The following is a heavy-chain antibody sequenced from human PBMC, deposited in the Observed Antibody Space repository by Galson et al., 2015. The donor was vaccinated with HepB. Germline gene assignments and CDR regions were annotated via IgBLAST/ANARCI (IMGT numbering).Heavy chain of an antibody. CDR3: ANTASRRLYTYFDP. Sequence: SVKVSCKASGYTLIGYYMHWVRQAPGQGLEWMGWFNPKSGGTDYTQNFQGRVTMTWDTSTNTAYMEQSRLTSDDTAIYYCANTASRRLYTYFDPWGQGTLVSVSS. J-gene: IGHJ5*02. CDR1: GYTLIGYY. D-gene: IGHD6-6*01. CDR2: FNPKSGGT. V-gene: IGHV1-2*02.